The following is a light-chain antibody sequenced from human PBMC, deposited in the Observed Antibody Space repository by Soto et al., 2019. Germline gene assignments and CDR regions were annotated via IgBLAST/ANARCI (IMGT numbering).Light chain of an antibody. Sequence: QAVVTQEPSVTVSPGGTVTLTCGASSGGVTTGHCPCWFQQKPGQAPRALVFDKANIFSWTPARFSGSLLGCKAALTLSGAHPEDEAEYYCLLSYRGNYVFGTGTKVTVL. CDR2: DKA. CDR1: SGGVTTGHC. V-gene: IGLV7-46*01. CDR3: LLSYRGNYV. J-gene: IGLJ1*01.